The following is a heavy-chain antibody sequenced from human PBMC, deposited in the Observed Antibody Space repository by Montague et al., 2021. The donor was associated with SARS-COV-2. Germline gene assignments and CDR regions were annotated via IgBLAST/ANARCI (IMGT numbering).Heavy chain of an antibody. D-gene: IGHD3-9*01. Sequence: SETLSLTCAVSGGSISHYYWCWIWQPPGTGLEWIGYIYSSGGTNYNPSLKSRVTLSLDAAKNHFSLRLSSVTAADTAVYYCARRRDILTGYYDYWGQGTLVTVSS. CDR1: GGSISHYY. CDR2: IYSSGGT. CDR3: ARRRDILTGYYDY. V-gene: IGHV4-59*01. J-gene: IGHJ4*02.